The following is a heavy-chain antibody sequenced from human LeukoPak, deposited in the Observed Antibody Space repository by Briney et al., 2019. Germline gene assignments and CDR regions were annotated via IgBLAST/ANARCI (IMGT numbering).Heavy chain of an antibody. CDR3: ARVRSGTWNGYEY. V-gene: IGHV3-74*01. Sequence: GGSLRLSCAASGFIFSSYWMHWVRQGPGKGLVWVSRISTDGSSTSYADSVKGRFTISRDNAKNTLYLQMDSLRAEDSAVYYCARVRSGTWNGYEYWGQGTLVTVSS. CDR1: GFIFSSYW. D-gene: IGHD3-3*01. CDR2: ISTDGSST. J-gene: IGHJ4*02.